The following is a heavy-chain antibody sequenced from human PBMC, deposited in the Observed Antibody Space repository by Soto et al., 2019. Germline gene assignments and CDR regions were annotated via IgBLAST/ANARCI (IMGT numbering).Heavy chain of an antibody. CDR3: AKDIAVADTAFDY. Sequence: GGSLRLSCAASGFTFSSYAMSWVRQAPGKGLEWVSAISGSGGSTYYADSVEGRFTISRDNSKNTLYLQMNSLRAEDTAVYYCAKDIAVADTAFDYWGQGTLVTVSS. CDR1: GFTFSSYA. V-gene: IGHV3-23*01. CDR2: ISGSGGST. J-gene: IGHJ4*02. D-gene: IGHD6-19*01.